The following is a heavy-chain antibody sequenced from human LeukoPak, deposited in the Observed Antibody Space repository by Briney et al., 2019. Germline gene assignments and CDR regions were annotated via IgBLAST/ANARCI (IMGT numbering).Heavy chain of an antibody. CDR3: ASVYKHGMDV. V-gene: IGHV1-69*13. D-gene: IGHD5-24*01. Sequence: SVKVSCKASGYTFTSYGISWVRQAPGQGLEWMGGIIPIFGTANYAQKFQGRVTITADESTSTAYMELSSLRSEDTAVYYCASVYKHGMDVWGQGTTVIVSS. J-gene: IGHJ6*02. CDR1: GYTFTSYG. CDR2: IIPIFGTA.